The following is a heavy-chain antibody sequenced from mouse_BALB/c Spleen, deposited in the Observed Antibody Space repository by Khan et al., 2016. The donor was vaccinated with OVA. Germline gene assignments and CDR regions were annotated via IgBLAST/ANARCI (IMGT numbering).Heavy chain of an antibody. D-gene: IGHD1-1*01. V-gene: IGHV5-17*02. CDR1: GFTFSSYG. Sequence: EVQLVESGGGLVQPGGSRKLSCAASGFTFSSYGMHWVRQAPEKGLEWVAYISGDSSTIYYADTVKGRFTISRDNPKNTLFLQMTSLMSEDTAMYYFATSYYYGYYFDYWAPGTTLTFSS. J-gene: IGHJ2*01. CDR3: ATSYYYGYYFDY. CDR2: ISGDSSTI.